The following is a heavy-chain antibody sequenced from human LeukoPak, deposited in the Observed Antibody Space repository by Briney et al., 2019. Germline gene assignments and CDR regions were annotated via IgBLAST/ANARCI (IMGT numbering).Heavy chain of an antibody. CDR3: ARGGESIEQGLATNAFDI. CDR1: GFTFSSYA. V-gene: IGHV3-66*01. CDR2: IYSGGST. Sequence: GGSLRLSCAASGFTFSSYAMSWVRQAPGKGLEWVSVIYSGGSTYYADSVKGRFTISRDNSKNTLYLQMNSLRAEDTAVYYCARGGESIEQGLATNAFDIWGQGTMVTVSS. D-gene: IGHD6-19*01. J-gene: IGHJ3*02.